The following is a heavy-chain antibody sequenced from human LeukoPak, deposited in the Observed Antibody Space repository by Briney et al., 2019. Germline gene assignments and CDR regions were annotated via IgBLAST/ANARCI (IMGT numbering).Heavy chain of an antibody. Sequence: SETLSLTCTVSGGSISSGDYYWSWIRQPPGKGLEWIGYIYYSGSTYYNPSLKSRVTISVDRSKNQFSLKLSSVTAADTAVYYCARAARQFFDYWGQGTLVTVSS. CDR3: ARAARQFFDY. J-gene: IGHJ4*02. V-gene: IGHV4-30-4*01. CDR1: GGSISSGDYY. CDR2: IYYSGST. D-gene: IGHD6-6*01.